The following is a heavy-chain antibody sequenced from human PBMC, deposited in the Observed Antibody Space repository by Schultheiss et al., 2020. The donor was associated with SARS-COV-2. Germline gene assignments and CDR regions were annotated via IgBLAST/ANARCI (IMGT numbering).Heavy chain of an antibody. V-gene: IGHV3-30*04. CDR1: GFTFSSYA. Sequence: GGSLRLSCAASGFTFSSYAMSWVRQAPGKGLEWVAVISYDGSNKYYADSVKGRFTISRDNAKNSLYLQMNSLRAEDTAVYYCARGGLRVFDYWGQGTLVTVSS. CDR3: ARGGLRVFDY. J-gene: IGHJ4*02. CDR2: ISYDGSNK. D-gene: IGHD5-12*01.